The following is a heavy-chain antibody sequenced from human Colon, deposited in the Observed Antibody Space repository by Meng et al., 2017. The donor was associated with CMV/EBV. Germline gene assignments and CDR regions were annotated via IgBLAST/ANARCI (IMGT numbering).Heavy chain of an antibody. J-gene: IGHJ4*02. CDR3: AREGSSSYFDY. Sequence: GESLKISCAASGLTFSSYWMSWVRQAPGKGLEWVANIKQDGSEKYYVDSVKGRFTISRDNAKNSLYLQMNSLRAEDTAVYYCAREGSSSYFDYWGQGTLVTVSS. CDR2: IKQDGSEK. V-gene: IGHV3-7*01. CDR1: GLTFSSYW. D-gene: IGHD6-13*01.